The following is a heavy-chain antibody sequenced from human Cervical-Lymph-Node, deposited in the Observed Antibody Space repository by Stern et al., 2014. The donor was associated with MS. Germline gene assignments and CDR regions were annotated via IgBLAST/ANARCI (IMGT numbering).Heavy chain of an antibody. Sequence: EVQLEESGGGLVKPGGSLRLSCAASGFTFSSYSMNWVRQAPGKGLEWVSSISSSSSYIYYADSVKGRFTISRDNAKNSLYLQMNSLRAEDTAVYYCAREMVRGVIDYWGQGTLVTVSS. CDR3: AREMVRGVIDY. V-gene: IGHV3-21*01. CDR2: ISSSSSYI. CDR1: GFTFSSYS. D-gene: IGHD3-10*01. J-gene: IGHJ4*02.